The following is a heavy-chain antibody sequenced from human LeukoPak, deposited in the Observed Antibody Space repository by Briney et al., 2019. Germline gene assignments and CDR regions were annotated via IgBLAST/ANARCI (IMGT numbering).Heavy chain of an antibody. Sequence: SETLSLTCAVYGGSFSGYYWSWIRQPPGKGLEWIGEINHSGSTNYNPSLKSRVTISVDTSKNQFSLKLSSVTAADTAVYYCARGRLAARHYFGYWGQGTLATVSS. V-gene: IGHV4-34*01. J-gene: IGHJ4*02. CDR2: INHSGST. CDR1: GGSFSGYY. CDR3: ARGRLAARHYFGY. D-gene: IGHD6-6*01.